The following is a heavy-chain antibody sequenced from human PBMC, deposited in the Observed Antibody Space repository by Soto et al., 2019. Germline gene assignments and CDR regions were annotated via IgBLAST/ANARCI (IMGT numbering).Heavy chain of an antibody. J-gene: IGHJ4*02. V-gene: IGHV1-2*02. Sequence: ASVKVSCKASGYTFTALYMNWVRQAPGQGLEWMGWVNPNTGLTKYAQKFQGRVSMTRDTSINTAYMELSGLTSDDTAVYYCARDGYSGYDYRVSHDYWGQGTLVTVSS. CDR1: GYTFTALY. D-gene: IGHD5-12*01. CDR3: ARDGYSGYDYRVSHDY. CDR2: VNPNTGLT.